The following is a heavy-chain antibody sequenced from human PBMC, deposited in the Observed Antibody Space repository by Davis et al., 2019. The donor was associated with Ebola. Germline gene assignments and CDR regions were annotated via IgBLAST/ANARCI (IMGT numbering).Heavy chain of an antibody. CDR2: ISAYNGNT. J-gene: IGHJ4*02. Sequence: ASVKVSCKASGYTFTSYGISWVRQAPGQGLEWMGWISAYNGNTNYAQKLQGRVTMTEDTSTDTAYMELSSLRSEDTAVYYCATDNGGSLDYYDSSGYYHFDYWGQGTLVTVSS. V-gene: IGHV1-18*01. CDR1: GYTFTSYG. D-gene: IGHD3-22*01. CDR3: ATDNGGSLDYYDSSGYYHFDY.